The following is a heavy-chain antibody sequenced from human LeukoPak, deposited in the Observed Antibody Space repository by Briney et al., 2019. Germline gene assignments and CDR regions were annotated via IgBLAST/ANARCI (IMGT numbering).Heavy chain of an antibody. CDR3: ASLPGPQDVDC. CDR1: GITFVEYA. Sequence: PGGSLRLSCTASGITFVEYAMSWFRQAPGKGLEWVAVIWYDGSNKYYADSVKGRFTISRDNSKNTLYLQMNSLRAEDTAVYYCASLPGPQDVDCWGQGTLVTVSS. CDR2: IWYDGSNK. V-gene: IGHV3-33*01. J-gene: IGHJ4*02. D-gene: IGHD5-24*01.